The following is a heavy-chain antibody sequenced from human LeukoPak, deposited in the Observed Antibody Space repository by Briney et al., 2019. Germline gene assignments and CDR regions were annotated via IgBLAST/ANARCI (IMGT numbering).Heavy chain of an antibody. CDR3: ARDSGAYCGGDCFDY. V-gene: IGHV1-69*13. J-gene: IGHJ4*02. Sequence: ASVKVSCKASGGTFSSYAISWVRQAPGQGLEWTGGIIPIFGTANYAQKFQGRVTITADESTSTAYMELSSLRSEDTAVYYCARDSGAYCGGDCFDYWGQGALVTVSS. CDR2: IIPIFGTA. CDR1: GGTFSSYA. D-gene: IGHD2-21*01.